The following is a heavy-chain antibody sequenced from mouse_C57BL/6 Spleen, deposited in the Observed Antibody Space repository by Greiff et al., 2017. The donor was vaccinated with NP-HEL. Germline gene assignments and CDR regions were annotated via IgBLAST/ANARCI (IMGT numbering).Heavy chain of an antibody. CDR1: GFTFSSYA. Sequence: EVKLVESGGGLVKPGGSLKLSCAASGFTFSSYAMSWVRQTPEKRLEWVATISDGGSYTYYPDNVKGRFTISRDNAKNNLYRQMSHLKSEDTAMYYCARGGTTVDAMDYWGQGTSVTVSS. CDR2: ISDGGSYT. CDR3: ARGGTTVDAMDY. D-gene: IGHD1-1*01. J-gene: IGHJ4*01. V-gene: IGHV5-4*03.